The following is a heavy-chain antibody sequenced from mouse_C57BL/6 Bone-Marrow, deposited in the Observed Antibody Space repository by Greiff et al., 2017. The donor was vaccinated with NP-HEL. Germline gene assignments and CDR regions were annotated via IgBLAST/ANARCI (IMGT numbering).Heavy chain of an antibody. J-gene: IGHJ4*01. Sequence: QVHVKQSGAELAKPGASVKLSCKASGYSFTSYWMHWVKQRPGQGLEWIGYINPSSGYTKYNQKFKDKATLTADKSSSTAYMQLSSLTYEDSAVYYCAKAPSYYYCSRPYAMDYWGQETSVTVSS. CDR2: INPSSGYT. CDR1: GYSFTSYW. CDR3: AKAPSYYYCSRPYAMDY. V-gene: IGHV1-7*01. D-gene: IGHD1-1*01.